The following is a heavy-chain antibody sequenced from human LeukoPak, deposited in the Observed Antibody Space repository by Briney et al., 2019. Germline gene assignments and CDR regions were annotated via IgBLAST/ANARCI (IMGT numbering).Heavy chain of an antibody. Sequence: PSETLSLTCSVSGGSISSYYWSWIRQPPEKGLEWIGYIHYSGSTSYNPSLKSRVTMSVDTSKNQFSLRLSSVTAADTAMYYCARVYYDNVWGSYRYDYWGQGTLVTVSS. D-gene: IGHD3-16*02. V-gene: IGHV4-59*01. CDR2: IHYSGST. CDR1: GGSISSYY. J-gene: IGHJ4*02. CDR3: ARVYYDNVWGSYRYDY.